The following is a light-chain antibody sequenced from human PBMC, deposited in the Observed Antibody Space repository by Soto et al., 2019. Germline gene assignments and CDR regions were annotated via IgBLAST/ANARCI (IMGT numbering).Light chain of an antibody. V-gene: IGLV2-14*01. Sequence: QSALTQPASVSGSPGQSITISCTGTSSDVGGYNYVSWYQQHPGKAPKLMIYEVSNRPSGVANRFSGSKSGNTASLTLSGLQAEDEADYYCCSYTCSSTLGVFGTGTKLTVL. CDR3: CSYTCSSTLGV. CDR1: SSDVGGYNY. CDR2: EVS. J-gene: IGLJ1*01.